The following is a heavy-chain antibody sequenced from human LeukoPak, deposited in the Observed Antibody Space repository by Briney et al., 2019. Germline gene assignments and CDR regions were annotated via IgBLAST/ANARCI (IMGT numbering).Heavy chain of an antibody. Sequence: GGSLRLSCAASGFSFSNYAISWVRQAPGKGLEWVSGISGSGGSTYHADSVKGRFTISRDNSKNTLYLQMNSLRAEDTAVYYCGKESVVRIMGFDYWGQGTLVTVSS. CDR2: ISGSGGST. J-gene: IGHJ4*02. CDR3: GKESVVRIMGFDY. V-gene: IGHV3-23*01. CDR1: GFSFSNYA. D-gene: IGHD2-15*01.